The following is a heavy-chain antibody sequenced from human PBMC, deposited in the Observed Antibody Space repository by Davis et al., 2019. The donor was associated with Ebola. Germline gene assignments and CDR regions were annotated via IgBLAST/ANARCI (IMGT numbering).Heavy chain of an antibody. CDR2: ISYDGSNK. Sequence: PGGSLRLSCAASGFTFSSYSMNWVRQAPGKGLEWVAVISYDGSNKYYADSVKGRFTISRDNSKNTLYLQMNSLRAEDTAVYYCARATWIQLWSHYDYWGQGTLVTVSS. CDR1: GFTFSSYS. D-gene: IGHD5-18*01. CDR3: ARATWIQLWSHYDY. J-gene: IGHJ4*02. V-gene: IGHV3-30*03.